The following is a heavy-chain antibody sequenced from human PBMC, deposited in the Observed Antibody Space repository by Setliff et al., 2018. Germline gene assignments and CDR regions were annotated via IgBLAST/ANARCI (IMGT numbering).Heavy chain of an antibody. CDR3: AKARKRINWGIQYYYCMDV. V-gene: IGHV3-33*06. Sequence: GVSLRLSCTASGFTFGDYAMSWVRQAPGKGLEWVAALWFDVTKKYYGDSVKGRFTISRDNSKNTLVLQMNSLRVEDTAVYYCAKARKRINWGIQYYYCMDVWGQGTTVTVSS. J-gene: IGHJ6*02. D-gene: IGHD7-27*01. CDR1: GFTFGDYA. CDR2: LWFDVTKK.